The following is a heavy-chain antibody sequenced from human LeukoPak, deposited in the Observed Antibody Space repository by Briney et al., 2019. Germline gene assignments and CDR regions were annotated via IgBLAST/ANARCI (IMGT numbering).Heavy chain of an antibody. J-gene: IGHJ4*02. D-gene: IGHD4/OR15-4a*01. Sequence: GGSLRLSCAASGFTFSTYWMTWVRQAPGKGLEWVADIKTDGSQTYYLDSVKGRFTISRDNAKNFLSLQLGSLRADDTGVYYCARASMGGRDYHLDSWGQGTLVTVSS. CDR1: GFTFSTYW. V-gene: IGHV3-7*01. CDR2: IKTDGSQT. CDR3: ARASMGGRDYHLDS.